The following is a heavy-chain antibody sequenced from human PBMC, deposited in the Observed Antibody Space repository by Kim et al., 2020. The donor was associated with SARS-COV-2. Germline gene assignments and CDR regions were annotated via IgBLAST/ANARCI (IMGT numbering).Heavy chain of an antibody. CDR1: GGSISSYY. V-gene: IGHV4-59*08. J-gene: IGHJ2*01. D-gene: IGHD6-19*01. CDR2: IYYSGST. CDR3: SRRGGSAGWYVDL. Sequence: SETLSLTCTVSGGSISSYYWSWIRQPPGKGLEWIGYIYYSGSTNYNPSLKSRVTISVDTSKNQFSLKLSSVTAADTAVYYCSRRGGSAGWYVDLWGRGT.